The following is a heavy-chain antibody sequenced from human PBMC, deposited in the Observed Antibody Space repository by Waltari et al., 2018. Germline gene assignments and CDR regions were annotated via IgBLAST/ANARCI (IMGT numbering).Heavy chain of an antibody. CDR3: AGLSAWYYFDY. Sequence: QVQLQESGPGLVTPSETLSLTCTVSSDSFSGHSWSWLRQAPGKGLEWIAYVYYSGSTNYNPSLKSRVSVSADPSKNQFSLNLTSVTAADTAVYYCAGLSAWYYFDYWGQGTLVTVSS. CDR2: VYYSGST. CDR1: SDSFSGHS. D-gene: IGHD6-19*01. J-gene: IGHJ4*02. V-gene: IGHV4-59*11.